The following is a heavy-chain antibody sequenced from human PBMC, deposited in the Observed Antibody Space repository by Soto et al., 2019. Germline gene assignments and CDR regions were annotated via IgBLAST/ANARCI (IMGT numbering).Heavy chain of an antibody. CDR3: ARVVGVVVAASQPLEDYYYGMDV. CDR2: ISAYNGNT. V-gene: IGHV1-18*01. J-gene: IGHJ6*02. Sequence: ASVKVSCKASGYTFTSYGISWVRQAPGQGLEWMGWISAYNGNTNYAQKLQGRVTMTTDTSTSTAYMELRSLRSDDTAVYYCARVVGVVVAASQPLEDYYYGMDVWGQGTTVTVSS. D-gene: IGHD2-15*01. CDR1: GYTFTSYG.